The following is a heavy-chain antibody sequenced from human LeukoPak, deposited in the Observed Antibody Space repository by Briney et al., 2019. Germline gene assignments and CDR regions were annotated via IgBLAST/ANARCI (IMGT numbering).Heavy chain of an antibody. Sequence: PSETLSLTCGVSGGSISTTNWWTWVRQPPGKGLEWIGTIFYSGSTYYNPSLKSRVTISVDSSKNQFSLKLSSVTAADTAVYYCARRVVTTIPKGDYFDYWGQGTLVTVSS. CDR2: IFYSGST. CDR3: ARRVVTTIPKGDYFDY. D-gene: IGHD5-12*01. J-gene: IGHJ4*02. V-gene: IGHV4-39*01. CDR1: GGSISTTNW.